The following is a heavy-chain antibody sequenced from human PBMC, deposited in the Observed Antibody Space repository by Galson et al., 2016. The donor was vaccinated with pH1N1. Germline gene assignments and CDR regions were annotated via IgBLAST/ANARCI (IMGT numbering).Heavy chain of an antibody. V-gene: IGHV5-51*01. Sequence: QSGAEVKKSGESLKISCKVSGYSFTTSWIGWVRQMPGKGLEWMGIIYPGDSDAIYSPSFEGQVTMSVDKSISTAYLQWTTRKASDPALYFCARHENYGSGSLDYWGQGTLVTVSS. D-gene: IGHD3-10*01. CDR3: ARHENYGSGSLDY. CDR1: GYSFTTSW. CDR2: IYPGDSDA. J-gene: IGHJ4*02.